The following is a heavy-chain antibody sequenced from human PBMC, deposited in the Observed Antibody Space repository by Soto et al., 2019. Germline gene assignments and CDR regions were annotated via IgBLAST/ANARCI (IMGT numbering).Heavy chain of an antibody. CDR3: AREGNLGRWLQPLDF. Sequence: SETLSLTCSVSGDSISAYSWSWVRQPPGKGLEWIGNIHYNGNTKYNPSLKSRVTMSVDTSKNQFSLKLISVTAADTAKYFCAREGNLGRWLQPLDFWGQGTLVTVSS. V-gene: IGHV4-59*01. D-gene: IGHD5-12*01. CDR2: IHYNGNT. CDR1: GDSISAYS. J-gene: IGHJ4*02.